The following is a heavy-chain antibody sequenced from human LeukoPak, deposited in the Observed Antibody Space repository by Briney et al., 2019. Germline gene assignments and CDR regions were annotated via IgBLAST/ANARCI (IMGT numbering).Heavy chain of an antibody. V-gene: IGHV3-7*01. D-gene: IGHD3-3*01. Sequence: GGSLRLSCAASGFTFSSYWMSWVRQAPGKGLEWVANIKQDGSEKYYVDSVKGRFTISRDNAKNSLYLQMNSLRAEDTAVYYCARESTIFGVVINYWGQGTLVTVSS. CDR2: IKQDGSEK. CDR1: GFTFSSYW. J-gene: IGHJ4*02. CDR3: ARESTIFGVVINY.